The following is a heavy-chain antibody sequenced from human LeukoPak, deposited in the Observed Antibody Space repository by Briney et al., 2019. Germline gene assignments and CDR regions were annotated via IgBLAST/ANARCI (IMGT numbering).Heavy chain of an antibody. CDR2: IIPIFGTA. CDR1: GGTFSSYA. V-gene: IGHV1-69*05. CDR3: ARDYCSSTSCYPVDDY. D-gene: IGHD2-2*01. J-gene: IGHJ4*02. Sequence: SVKVSCKASGGTFSSYAISWVRQAPGQGLEWMGRIIPIFGTANYAQKFQGRVTITTDESTSTAYMELNSLRSEDTAVYYCARDYCSSTSCYPVDDYWGQGTLVTVSS.